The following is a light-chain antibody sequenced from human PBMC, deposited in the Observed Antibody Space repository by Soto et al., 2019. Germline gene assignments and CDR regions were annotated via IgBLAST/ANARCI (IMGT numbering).Light chain of an antibody. J-gene: IGKJ4*01. CDR1: QGIRSW. V-gene: IGKV1-12*01. CDR2: AAS. CDR3: QQANSFPLT. Sequence: DIQMPQSPSSVSAAVGDRVPITCRASQGIRSWLAWYQQKPGNAPQLLIYAASSLQSGVPSRFSGSGSGTDFTLAISSLQPEDFATSYCQQANSFPLTFGGGTKVEIK.